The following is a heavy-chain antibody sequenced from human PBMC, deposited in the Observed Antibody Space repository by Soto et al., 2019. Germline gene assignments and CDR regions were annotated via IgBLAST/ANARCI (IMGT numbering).Heavy chain of an antibody. CDR2: IYWDDTK. V-gene: IGHV2-5*02. Sequence: QITLKESGPTLVKPTQTLTLTCTFSGFSLSTSGVGVGWIRQPPGKALEWLAVIYWDDTKHYSPSLKSRLTTXKXXSKNQVVLTMTNMDPVDTATYCCAHKGYGDYPIDYWGQGTLVTVSS. CDR1: GFSLSTSGVG. J-gene: IGHJ4*02. D-gene: IGHD4-17*01. CDR3: AHKGYGDYPIDY.